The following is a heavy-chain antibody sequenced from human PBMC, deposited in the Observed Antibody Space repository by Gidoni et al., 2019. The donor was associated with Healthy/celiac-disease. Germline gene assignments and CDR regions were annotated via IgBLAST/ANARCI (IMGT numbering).Heavy chain of an antibody. V-gene: IGHV4-34*01. CDR3: ARQYSSGWPLGY. CDR1: GGSFSGYY. J-gene: IGHJ4*02. CDR2: INHSGST. Sequence: QVQLQQWGAGLLKPSETLSLTCAVYGGSFSGYYWSWIRQPPGKGLEWIGEINHSGSTNYNPSLKSRVTISVDTSKNQFSLKLSSVTAADTAVYYCARQYSSGWPLGYWGQGTLVTVSS. D-gene: IGHD6-19*01.